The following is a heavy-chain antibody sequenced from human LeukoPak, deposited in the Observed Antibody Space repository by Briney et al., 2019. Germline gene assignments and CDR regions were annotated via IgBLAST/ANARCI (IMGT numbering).Heavy chain of an antibody. CDR2: ISSSGSTI. CDR3: AGSTVTTSY. CDR1: GFTFSSYE. D-gene: IGHD4-17*01. J-gene: IGHJ4*02. Sequence: GGSLRLSCAASGFTFSSYEMNWVRQAPGKGLEWVSYISSSGSTIYYADSVKGRSTISRDNAKNSLYLQMNSLRAEDTAVYYCAGSTVTTSYWGQGTLVTVSS. V-gene: IGHV3-48*03.